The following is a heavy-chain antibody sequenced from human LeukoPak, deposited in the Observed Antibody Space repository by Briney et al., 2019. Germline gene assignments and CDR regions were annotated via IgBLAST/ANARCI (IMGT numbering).Heavy chain of an antibody. Sequence: ASVKVSCKASGYAFKRYGISWVRQAPGQGLEWMGWISTYNGDTNYAQNFKGRVTMTTDASTSTAYMEPRSLRSDDTAVYYCARDPSNSSGWYIYFDYWGQGTLVTVSS. J-gene: IGHJ4*02. CDR1: GYAFKRYG. V-gene: IGHV1-18*01. CDR2: ISTYNGDT. CDR3: ARDPSNSSGWYIYFDY. D-gene: IGHD6-19*01.